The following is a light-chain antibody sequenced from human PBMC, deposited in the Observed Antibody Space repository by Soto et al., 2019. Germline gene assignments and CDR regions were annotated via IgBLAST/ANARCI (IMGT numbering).Light chain of an antibody. CDR3: QQRNVWPPIT. CDR1: QSVSTY. Sequence: EIVMTQSPATLSVSPGEIATLSCRASQSVSTYLVWYQQKPGQAPRLLIYDASNRATGIPARFTGSGSGTDFNLTISTLEPEDFAVYYCQQRNVWPPITFGQGTRLEIK. CDR2: DAS. J-gene: IGKJ5*01. V-gene: IGKV3-11*01.